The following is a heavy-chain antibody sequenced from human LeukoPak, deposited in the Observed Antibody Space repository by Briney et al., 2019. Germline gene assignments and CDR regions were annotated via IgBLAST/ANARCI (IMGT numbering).Heavy chain of an antibody. V-gene: IGHV4-59*01. CDR2: IYFSGNT. CDR1: GGSISSYY. Sequence: SETLSLTCTVSGGSISSYYWSWIRQPPGKGLEWIGYIYFSGNTKYNPSLKSRVTISIDTSRHQFSLKLNSVTAADTAIYYCARAGGYFDYWGQGISVTVSS. J-gene: IGHJ4*02. CDR3: ARAGGYFDY.